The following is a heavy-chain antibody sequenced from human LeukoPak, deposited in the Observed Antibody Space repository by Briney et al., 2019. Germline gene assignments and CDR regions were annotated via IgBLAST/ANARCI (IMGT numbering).Heavy chain of an antibody. Sequence: GGSLRLSCAASGFTVSSNYMSWVRQAPGKGLEWVSVIYSGGSTYYADSVKGRFTISRDNSKNTLYLQMNSLRAEDTAVYYCARDSDGPLSGALYYWGQGTLVTVSS. V-gene: IGHV3-53*01. D-gene: IGHD1-26*01. CDR2: IYSGGST. CDR1: GFTVSSNY. J-gene: IGHJ4*02. CDR3: ARDSDGPLSGALYY.